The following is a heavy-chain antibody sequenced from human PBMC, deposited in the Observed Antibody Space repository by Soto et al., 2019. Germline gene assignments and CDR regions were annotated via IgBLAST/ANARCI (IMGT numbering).Heavy chain of an antibody. D-gene: IGHD1-1*01. CDR2: IYSGGST. CDR3: AILSERVAQIGWFDP. V-gene: IGHV3-66*01. Sequence: GGSLRLSCAASGFTVSSNYMSWVRQAPGKGLEWVSVIYSGGSTYYADSVKGRFTLSRDNSENTLYLQMNSLRAEDTAVYYFAILSERVAQIGWFDPWAQGTLVTGSS. CDR1: GFTVSSNY. J-gene: IGHJ5*02.